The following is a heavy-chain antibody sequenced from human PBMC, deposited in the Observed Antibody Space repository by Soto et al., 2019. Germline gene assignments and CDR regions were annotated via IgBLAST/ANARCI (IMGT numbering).Heavy chain of an antibody. Sequence: GGSLRLSCAASGFTFSTYTMNWVRQAPGKGLEWVSSISSGSTYIYYAASVKGRFTISRDNAKNSLYLQMNSLRAEDTAFYYCARSVEGYFDYWGQETLVTVSS. D-gene: IGHD6-19*01. CDR1: GFTFSTYT. V-gene: IGHV3-21*01. J-gene: IGHJ4*02. CDR3: ARSVEGYFDY. CDR2: ISSGSTYI.